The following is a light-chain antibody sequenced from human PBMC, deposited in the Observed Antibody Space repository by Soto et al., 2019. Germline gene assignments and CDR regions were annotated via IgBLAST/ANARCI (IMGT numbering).Light chain of an antibody. Sequence: EIFLTQSPDTLSLSPGERATLSCRATQSVTNYIAWYQQRPGQAPRLLIYDPSNRPSGVPAKFSGSGSGPDFTLTISDLEPADFGLYYCQQRLNWPPNFGQGTKVEIK. CDR1: QSVTNY. CDR3: QQRLNWPPN. CDR2: DPS. J-gene: IGKJ1*01. V-gene: IGKV3-11*01.